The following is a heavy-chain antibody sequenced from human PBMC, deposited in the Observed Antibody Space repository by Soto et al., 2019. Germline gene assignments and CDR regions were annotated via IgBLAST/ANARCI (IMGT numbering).Heavy chain of an antibody. CDR1: GGSISSYY. CDR3: ATGAIRFLEWLPQQWFDP. Sequence: SETLSLTGTVSGGSISSYYCSWIRQPPWKGLEWIGYIYYSGSTNYNPSLKSRVTISVDTSKNQFSLKMSSVTAADTAVYYCATGAIRFLEWLPQQWFDPSGQVTLVTVCS. J-gene: IGHJ5*02. CDR2: IYYSGST. V-gene: IGHV4-59*01. D-gene: IGHD3-3*01.